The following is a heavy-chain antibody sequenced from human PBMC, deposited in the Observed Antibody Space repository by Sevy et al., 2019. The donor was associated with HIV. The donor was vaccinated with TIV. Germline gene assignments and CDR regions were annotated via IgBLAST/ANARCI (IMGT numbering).Heavy chain of an antibody. CDR1: GFISSYYS. J-gene: IGHJ4*02. V-gene: IGHV3-30*18. Sequence: GGSLRLSCAASGFISSYYSMHWVRQAPGKGLEWVALISYDGGNKYYADSVKGRFTISRDDSKNTVHLHMNSLRADDTAIYYCAKDRGIFGLVFYFDYWGQGALVTVSS. CDR3: AKDRGIFGLVFYFDY. D-gene: IGHD3-3*01. CDR2: ISYDGGNK.